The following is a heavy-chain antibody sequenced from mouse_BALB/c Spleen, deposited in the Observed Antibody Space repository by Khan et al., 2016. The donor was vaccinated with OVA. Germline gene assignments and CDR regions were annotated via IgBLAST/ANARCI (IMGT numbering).Heavy chain of an antibody. J-gene: IGHJ3*01. CDR3: ARGGGTGPLDY. CDR1: GFTFSDYG. Sequence: EVELVESGGGLVQPGGSRKLSCAASGFTFSDYGMAWVRQAPGKGPEWVTFISDLAYTFYYADTVTGRFTLSRENATNTLYLEMSSLRSGDTAMDYCARGGGTGPLDYWGKGTPVTVSA. V-gene: IGHV5-15*02. CDR2: ISDLAYTF.